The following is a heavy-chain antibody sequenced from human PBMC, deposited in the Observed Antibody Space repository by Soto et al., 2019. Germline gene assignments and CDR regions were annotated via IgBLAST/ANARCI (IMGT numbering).Heavy chain of an antibody. CDR3: ARTAVAGTHFDY. J-gene: IGHJ4*02. D-gene: IGHD6-19*01. Sequence: QLQLQESGPGLVKPSETLSLTCTVSGGSISSSSYYWGWIRQPPGKGLEWIASIYYSGSTYYNLSLKSRVTISVDTSKNQFSLKLSSVTAADTAVYYCARTAVAGTHFDYWGQGTLVTVSS. V-gene: IGHV4-39*01. CDR1: GGSISSSSYY. CDR2: IYYSGST.